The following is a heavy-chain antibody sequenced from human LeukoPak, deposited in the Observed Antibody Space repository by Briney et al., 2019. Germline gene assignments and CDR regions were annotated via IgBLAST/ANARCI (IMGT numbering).Heavy chain of an antibody. CDR3: AKGGGGDYDIHFDY. Sequence: PGGSLRLSCAASGFTFSSYAMSWVRQAPGKGLEWVLVISGSGGSTYYADSVKGRFTISRDNSKNTLYLQMYSLRAEDTAVYYCAKGGGGDYDIHFDYWGQGILVTVSS. D-gene: IGHD3-9*01. V-gene: IGHV3-23*01. J-gene: IGHJ4*02. CDR2: ISGSGGST. CDR1: GFTFSSYA.